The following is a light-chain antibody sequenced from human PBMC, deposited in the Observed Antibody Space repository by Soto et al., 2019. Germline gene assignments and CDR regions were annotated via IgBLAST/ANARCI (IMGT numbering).Light chain of an antibody. J-gene: IGKJ3*01. CDR1: QSLGYSPNNKNY. CDR3: QQYYTSPFT. V-gene: IGKV4-1*01. Sequence: DIDMTQSAEAVGVSRGERGTINCKSRQSLGYSPNNKNYLAWYQQKRAQPPRLLVHWASTRQSGVPERFSGSGSATDFTLTISSLQAEDVAVYFCQQYYTSPFTFGPGTKVDIK. CDR2: WAS.